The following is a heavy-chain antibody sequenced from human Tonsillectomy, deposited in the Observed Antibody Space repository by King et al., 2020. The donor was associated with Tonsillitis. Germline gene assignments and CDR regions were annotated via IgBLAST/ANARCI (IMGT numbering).Heavy chain of an antibody. Sequence: VQLVESGGGLVQPGGSLRLSCAASGFTFSSYWMSWVRQAPGKGLEWVANIKQDGSEKYYVDSVKGRFTISRDNAKNSLYLQMNSLRAEDTAVYYCARDYEDDWTYLGDYYYYYGMDVWGQGTTVTVSS. CDR3: ARDYEDDWTYLGDYYYYYGMDV. J-gene: IGHJ6*02. CDR1: GFTFSSYW. CDR2: IKQDGSEK. V-gene: IGHV3-7*01. D-gene: IGHD1-7*01.